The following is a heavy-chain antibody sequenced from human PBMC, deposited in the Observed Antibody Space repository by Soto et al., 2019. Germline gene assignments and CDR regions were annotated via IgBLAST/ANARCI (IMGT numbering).Heavy chain of an antibody. CDR3: ARDHGYTAPYFDY. CDR2: ISSSSSYT. CDR1: GFTFSDYY. V-gene: IGHV3-11*06. D-gene: IGHD2-2*02. J-gene: IGHJ4*02. Sequence: GGSLRLSCAASGFTFSDYYMSWIRQAPGKGLEWVSYISSSSSYTNYADSVKGRFTISRDNAKNSLYLQMNSLRAEDTAVYYSARDHGYTAPYFDYWGQGTLVTVSS.